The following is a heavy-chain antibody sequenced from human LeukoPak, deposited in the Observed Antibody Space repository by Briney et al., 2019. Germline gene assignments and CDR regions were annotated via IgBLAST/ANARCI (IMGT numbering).Heavy chain of an antibody. Sequence: SETLSLTCTVSGGSISSGTYHWSWIRKPPGKGLEWIGYIYYSGSTNYNPSLKSRVTISVDTSKNQFSLKLSSVTAADTAVYYCASFPITMVRGVMGDAFDIWGQGTMVTVSS. CDR2: IYYSGST. CDR3: ASFPITMVRGVMGDAFDI. D-gene: IGHD3-10*01. CDR1: GGSISSGTYH. V-gene: IGHV4-61*01. J-gene: IGHJ3*02.